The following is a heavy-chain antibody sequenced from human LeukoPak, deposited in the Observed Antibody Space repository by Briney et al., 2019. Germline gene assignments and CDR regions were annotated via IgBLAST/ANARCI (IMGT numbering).Heavy chain of an antibody. CDR3: AKGKVSPGGYYYYGMDV. J-gene: IGHJ6*02. Sequence: GGSLRLSCATSGFTFSDYAMSWVRQAPGKGLEWVSTISNSGGNTHYADSVMGRFTISRDNSKNTLYLQMNSLRAEDTAVHYCAKGKVSPGGYYYYGMDVWGQGTTVTVSS. CDR2: ISNSGGNT. V-gene: IGHV3-23*01. CDR1: GFTFSDYA. D-gene: IGHD1-26*01.